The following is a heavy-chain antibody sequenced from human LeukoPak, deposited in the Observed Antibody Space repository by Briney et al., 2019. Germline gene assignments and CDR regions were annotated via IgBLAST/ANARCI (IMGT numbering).Heavy chain of an antibody. CDR1: GGSISSSSYY. CDR2: IYYSGST. J-gene: IGHJ2*01. CDR3: ARSRYYHDSSGYYYNWYFDL. V-gene: IGHV4-39*07. Sequence: SETLSLTCTVSGGSISSSSYYWGWIRQPPGTGLEWIGSIYYSGSTYYNPSLKSRVTISVDTSKNQFSLKLSSVTAADTAVYYCARSRYYHDSSGYYYNWYFDLWGRGTLVTVSS. D-gene: IGHD3-22*01.